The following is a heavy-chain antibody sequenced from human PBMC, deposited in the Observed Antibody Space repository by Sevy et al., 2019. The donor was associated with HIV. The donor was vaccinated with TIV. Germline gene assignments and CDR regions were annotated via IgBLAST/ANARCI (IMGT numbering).Heavy chain of an antibody. CDR3: ARGYTGYDVGPLDY. CDR1: GFTFSSYS. V-gene: IGHV3-48*02. J-gene: IGHJ4*02. CDR2: ISSSSTTI. Sequence: GGSLRLSCAASGFTFSSYSMNWVRQAPGKGLEWVSYISSSSTTIYYADSVKGRFTISRDNAKNPLYLQMNSLRDEDTAVYYCARGYTGYDVGPLDYWGQGTLVTVSS. D-gene: IGHD5-12*01.